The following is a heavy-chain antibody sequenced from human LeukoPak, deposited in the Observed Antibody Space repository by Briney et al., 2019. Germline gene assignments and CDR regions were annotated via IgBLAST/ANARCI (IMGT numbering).Heavy chain of an antibody. CDR3: ARDYVWGSYGLFDY. CDR2: IWYDGSNK. V-gene: IGHV3-33*01. J-gene: IGHJ4*02. D-gene: IGHD3-16*01. CDR1: GFTFSSYG. Sequence: PGRSLRLSCAASGFTFSSYGMHWVCQAPGKGLEWVAVIWYDGSNKYYADSVKGRFTISRDNSKNTLYLQMNSLRAEDTAVYYCARDYVWGSYGLFDYWGQGTLVTVSS.